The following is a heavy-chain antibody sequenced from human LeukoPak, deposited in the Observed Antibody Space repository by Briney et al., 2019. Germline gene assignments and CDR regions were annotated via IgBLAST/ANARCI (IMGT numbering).Heavy chain of an antibody. Sequence: GGSLRLSCAASGFTFSSYAMSWVRQAPGKGLEWVSFISGSGDSTYYVGSVKGRFTISRDNSKNTLNLQMNSLRAEDTAVYYCAKDLMVIIVSGALDIWGQGTMVTASS. J-gene: IGHJ3*02. D-gene: IGHD3-3*01. CDR3: AKDLMVIIVSGALDI. CDR1: GFTFSSYA. CDR2: ISGSGDST. V-gene: IGHV3-23*01.